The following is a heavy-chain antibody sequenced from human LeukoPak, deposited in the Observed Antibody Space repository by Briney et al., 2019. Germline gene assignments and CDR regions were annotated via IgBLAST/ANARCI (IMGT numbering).Heavy chain of an antibody. Sequence: PSQTLSLTCTVSGGSISSGGYYWSWIRQPPGKGLEWIGYIYHSGSTYYNPSLKSRVTISVDRSKNQFSLKLSSVTAADTAVYYCVRGQLGTTFDYWGQGTLVTVSS. CDR2: IYHSGST. D-gene: IGHD6-13*01. J-gene: IGHJ4*02. CDR1: GGSISSGGYY. CDR3: VRGQLGTTFDY. V-gene: IGHV4-30-2*01.